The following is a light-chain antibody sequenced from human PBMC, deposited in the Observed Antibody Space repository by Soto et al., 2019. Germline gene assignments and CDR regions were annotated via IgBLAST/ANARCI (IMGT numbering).Light chain of an antibody. CDR2: AAS. Sequence: DIQMTQSPSSLSASVGDRVTITCRASQSISSYLNWYQQKPGKAPKLLIYAASSLQSGVPSRFSGSGSGTDYTLTISTLQPEDFATYYGQHSYSTPWTFGQGTKVEIK. J-gene: IGKJ1*01. CDR1: QSISSY. CDR3: QHSYSTPWT. V-gene: IGKV1-39*01.